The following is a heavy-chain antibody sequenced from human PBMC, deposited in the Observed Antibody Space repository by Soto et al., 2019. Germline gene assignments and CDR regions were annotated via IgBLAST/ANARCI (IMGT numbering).Heavy chain of an antibody. V-gene: IGHV3-30*18. J-gene: IGHJ3*02. Sequence: QVQLVESGGGVVQPGRSLRLSCAASGFTFSSYGMHWVRQAPGKGLEWVAVISYDGSNKYYADSVKGRFTISRDNSKNTLYLQMNSLRAEDTAVYYCAKAHGNHDAFDIWGQGTMVTVSS. CDR3: AKAHGNHDAFDI. CDR1: GFTFSSYG. CDR2: ISYDGSNK.